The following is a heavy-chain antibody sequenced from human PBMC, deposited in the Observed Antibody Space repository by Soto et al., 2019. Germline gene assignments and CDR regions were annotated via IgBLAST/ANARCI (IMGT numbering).Heavy chain of an antibody. D-gene: IGHD3-16*02. V-gene: IGHV3-53*01. J-gene: IGHJ4*02. Sequence: RRLSCAASGFTVSSNYMSWVRQAPGKGLEWVSVIYSGGSTYYADSVKGRFTISRDNSKNTLYLQMNSLRAEDTAVYYCARLDYDYVWGSYRREYYFDYWGQGTLVTVSS. CDR3: ARLDYDYVWGSYRREYYFDY. CDR2: IYSGGST. CDR1: GFTVSSNY.